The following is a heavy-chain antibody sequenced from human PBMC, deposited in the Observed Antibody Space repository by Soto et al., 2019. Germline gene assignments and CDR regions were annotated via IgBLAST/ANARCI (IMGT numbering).Heavy chain of an antibody. D-gene: IGHD3-16*02. CDR1: GFTCSTYA. V-gene: IGHV3-30*18. CDR3: AKALGELSPESYDY. Sequence: QVQLVESGGGVFQPGGSLELSGAAPGFTCSTYAFHWVPRPPGKGLEWVAVITYQGSEKSYADSVKGRFTISRDNPKNTLNLQMNSLRADDTAVYYCAKALGELSPESYDYWGQGTLITVSS. CDR2: ITYQGSEK. J-gene: IGHJ4*02.